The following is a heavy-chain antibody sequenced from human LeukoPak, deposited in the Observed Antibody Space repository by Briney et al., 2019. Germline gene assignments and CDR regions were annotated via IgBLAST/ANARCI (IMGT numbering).Heavy chain of an antibody. Sequence: GGSLRLSCAASGFTFSSYAMSWVRQAPGMGLEWVSVISGSGGSTYYADSVKGRFTISRDNSKNTLYLQMNSLRAEDTAVYYCAKSLMAASMVRGVKDYWGQGTLVTVSS. V-gene: IGHV3-23*01. D-gene: IGHD3-10*01. CDR2: ISGSGGST. CDR1: GFTFSSYA. J-gene: IGHJ4*02. CDR3: AKSLMAASMVRGVKDY.